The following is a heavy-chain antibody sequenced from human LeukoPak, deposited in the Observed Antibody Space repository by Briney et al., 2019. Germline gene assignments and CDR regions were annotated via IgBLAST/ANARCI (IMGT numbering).Heavy chain of an antibody. D-gene: IGHD3/OR15-3a*01. CDR3: ASINYHNDFLGGGH. Sequence: PSETLSLTCTVSGASISGYYWNWIRQPPGKGLEWIGYMSYSGSTNYNPSLRSRVTISLDTSKNHFSLKLSSVTAADTAVYYCASINYHNDFLGGGHWGQGTLVTVSS. CDR2: MSYSGST. J-gene: IGHJ4*02. V-gene: IGHV4-59*01. CDR1: GASISGYY.